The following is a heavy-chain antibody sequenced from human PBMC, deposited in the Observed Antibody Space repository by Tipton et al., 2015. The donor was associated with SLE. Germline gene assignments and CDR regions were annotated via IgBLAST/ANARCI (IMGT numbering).Heavy chain of an antibody. D-gene: IGHD3-3*01. Sequence: LRLSCTVSGGSISGTSHYWGWIRQSPGKGLEWLGSIYYSGTTYYNPSLKSRVTISVDTSKNQISLKLRSVTATDTAVYYCARVKSIFGVVIIDYWGQGTLVTVSS. J-gene: IGHJ4*02. CDR1: GGSISGTSHY. CDR2: IYYSGTT. CDR3: ARVKSIFGVVIIDY. V-gene: IGHV4-39*01.